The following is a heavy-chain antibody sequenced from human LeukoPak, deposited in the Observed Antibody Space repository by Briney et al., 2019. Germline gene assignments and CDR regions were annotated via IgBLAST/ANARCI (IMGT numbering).Heavy chain of an antibody. V-gene: IGHV4-39*07. CDR2: IYYSGST. Sequence: SETLSLTCTVSGGSISSSSYYWGWIRQPPGKGLEWIGSIYYSGSTYYSPSLKSRVTISVDTSKSQFSLKLSSVTAADTAVYYCARDGVGSSAAFDIWGQGTMVTVSS. J-gene: IGHJ3*02. CDR3: ARDGVGSSAAFDI. CDR1: GGSISSSSYY. D-gene: IGHD1-26*01.